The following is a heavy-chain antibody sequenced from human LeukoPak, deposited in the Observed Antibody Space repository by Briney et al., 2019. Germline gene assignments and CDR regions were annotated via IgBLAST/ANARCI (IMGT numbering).Heavy chain of an antibody. CDR1: GYSISSGYY. V-gene: IGHV4-38-2*02. CDR2: IYHSGST. Sequence: SETLSLTCAVSGYSISSGYYWGWIRQPPGKGLEWIGIIYHSGSTYYNPSLKSRVTISVDTSKNQFSLKLSSVTAADTAVYYCARDGRMALWSPIDYWGQGTLVTVSS. D-gene: IGHD3-10*01. CDR3: ARDGRMALWSPIDY. J-gene: IGHJ4*02.